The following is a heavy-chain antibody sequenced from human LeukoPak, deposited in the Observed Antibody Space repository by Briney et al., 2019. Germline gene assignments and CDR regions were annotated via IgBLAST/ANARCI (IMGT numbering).Heavy chain of an antibody. J-gene: IGHJ4*02. CDR2: IYHSGST. Sequence: SETLSLTCTVSGGSISSYYWSWIRQPPGKGLEWIGYIYHSGSTNYNPSLKSRVTISVDTSKNQFSLKLSSVTAADTAVYYCARAAWGYSYGPFDYWGQGTLVTVSS. V-gene: IGHV4-59*01. CDR3: ARAAWGYSYGPFDY. D-gene: IGHD5-18*01. CDR1: GGSISSYY.